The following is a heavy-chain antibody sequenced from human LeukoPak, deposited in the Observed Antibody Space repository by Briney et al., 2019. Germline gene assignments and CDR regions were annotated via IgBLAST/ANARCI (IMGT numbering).Heavy chain of an antibody. V-gene: IGHV4-39*01. CDR3: ARHFESYHSSGWYPFDY. Sequence: SETLSLTCTVSGGSISSSSYYWGWIRQPPGKGLEWIGSIYYSGSTYYNPSLKSRVTISVDTSKNQFSLKLSSVTAADTAVYYCARHFESYHSSGWYPFDYWGQGTLVTVSS. J-gene: IGHJ4*02. CDR1: GGSISSSSYY. CDR2: IYYSGST. D-gene: IGHD6-19*01.